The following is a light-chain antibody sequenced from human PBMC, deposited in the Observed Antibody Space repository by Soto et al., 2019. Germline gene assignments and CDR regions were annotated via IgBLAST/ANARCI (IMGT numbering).Light chain of an antibody. CDR2: DAS. CDR3: QQTYSTFVS. V-gene: IGKV1-39*01. Sequence: DIQMTQSPSSLSASVGDRVTITCRSSQTISTFLHWFQQKPGEAPNLLIYDASSLQSGVPSRFSGSGSGTDFTLTISSLQPEDFGTYYCQQTYSTFVSFGGGTKVEMK. CDR1: QTISTF. J-gene: IGKJ4*01.